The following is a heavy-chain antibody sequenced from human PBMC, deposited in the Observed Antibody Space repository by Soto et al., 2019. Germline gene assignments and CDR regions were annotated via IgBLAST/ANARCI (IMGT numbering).Heavy chain of an antibody. D-gene: IGHD6-19*01. Sequence: QVQLQESGPGLVKPSETLSLTYTVSGGSISSYYWSWIRQPPGMGLEWIGYIYYSGGANYNPSLKSRVTISVDTSKKQFSLNLSSVTAADTAVYYCASASVAGRFDYWGQGTLVTVSS. V-gene: IGHV4-59*01. CDR1: GGSISSYY. CDR3: ASASVAGRFDY. J-gene: IGHJ4*02. CDR2: IYYSGGA.